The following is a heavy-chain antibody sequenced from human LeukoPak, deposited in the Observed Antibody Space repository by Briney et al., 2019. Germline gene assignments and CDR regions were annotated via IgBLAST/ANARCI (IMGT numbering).Heavy chain of an antibody. J-gene: IGHJ6*02. CDR2: INPNSGGT. CDR1: GYTFTGYY. CDR3: ARYGMDV. V-gene: IGHV1-2*02. Sequence: ASVTVSFKASGYTFTGYYMHWVRQAPGQGREWMGWINPNSGGTNYVQKFQGRVTMTSDTSISTAYMDLSRLGADDTALYYCARYGMDVWGQGTTVTVSS.